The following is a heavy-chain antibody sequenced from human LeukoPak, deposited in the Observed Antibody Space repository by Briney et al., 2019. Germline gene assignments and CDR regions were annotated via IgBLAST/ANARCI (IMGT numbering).Heavy chain of an antibody. D-gene: IGHD3-22*01. CDR2: INPNSGGT. CDR1: GYTFTGYY. CDR3: ARDYYDSSGQSPSNFDY. Sequence: ASVKVSCKASGYTFTGYYMHWVRQAPGQGLEWMGWINPNSGGTNYAQKFQGRVTMTRDTSISTAYMELSRLRSDDTAVYYCARDYYDSSGQSPSNFDYWSQGTLVTVSS. J-gene: IGHJ4*02. V-gene: IGHV1-2*02.